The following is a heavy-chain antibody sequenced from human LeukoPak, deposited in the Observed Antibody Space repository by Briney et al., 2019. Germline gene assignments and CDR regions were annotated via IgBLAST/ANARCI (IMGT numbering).Heavy chain of an antibody. CDR2: IYYSGST. CDR1: GGSISSSSYY. D-gene: IGHD2-2*02. J-gene: IGHJ4*02. Sequence: SETLSLTCTVSGGSISSSSYYWGWIRQPPGKGLEWIGSIYYSGSTYYNPSLKSRVTISVDTSKNQFSLKLSSVTAADTAVYYCATPGRYCSSTSCYRFDYWGQGTLVTVSS. V-gene: IGHV4-39*01. CDR3: ATPGRYCSSTSCYRFDY.